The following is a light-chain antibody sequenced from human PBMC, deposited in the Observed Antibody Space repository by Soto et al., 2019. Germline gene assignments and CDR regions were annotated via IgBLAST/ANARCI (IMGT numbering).Light chain of an antibody. CDR1: SGSLAANY. CDR3: QSYDSSNYVV. CDR2: EDV. V-gene: IGLV6-57*04. J-gene: IGLJ2*01. Sequence: NFVLTQQPCVSDSPGKTLTISCTRSSGSLAANYVHWYQQRPGRAPTILIYEDVERPSGVPDRFSGSIDTSSTSASLTISGLQTDDEADYYCQSYDSSNYVVFGGGTKVTVL.